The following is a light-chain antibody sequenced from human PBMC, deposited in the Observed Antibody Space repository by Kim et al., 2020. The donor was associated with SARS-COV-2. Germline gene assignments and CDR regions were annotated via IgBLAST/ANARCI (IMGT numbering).Light chain of an antibody. Sequence: DIQMTQSPSSLSASVGDRVTITCQASQDISNYLNWYQQKPGKAPKLLIYDASSLETGVPSWFSRSGSGTDFTFTISSLQPEDIATYYRQQYDNLPLTFGGGTKVDIK. CDR1: QDISNY. CDR2: DAS. V-gene: IGKV1-33*01. J-gene: IGKJ4*01. CDR3: QQYDNLPLT.